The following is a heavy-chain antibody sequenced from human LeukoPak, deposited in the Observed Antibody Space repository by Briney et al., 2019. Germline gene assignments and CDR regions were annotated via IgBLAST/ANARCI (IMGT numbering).Heavy chain of an antibody. J-gene: IGHJ4*02. CDR1: XXTLTTXY. CDR2: LYPGGNKA. CDR3: ASEVPRTSRFDH. Sequence: KVSCXAXXXTLTTXYXHWVRQAPGQGLEWVAVLYPGGNKAIYAQRFQGRFTLTRDTSTNTVYMEVTSLASEDTAIYYCASEVPRTSRFDHWGQGTLVTVSS. V-gene: IGHV1-46*01. D-gene: IGHD2-8*01.